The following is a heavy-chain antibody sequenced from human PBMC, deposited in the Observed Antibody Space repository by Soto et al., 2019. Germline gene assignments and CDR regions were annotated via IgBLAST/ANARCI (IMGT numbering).Heavy chain of an antibody. CDR1: GFTFSSYS. CDR3: AREGSPPWGGWSYNWFDP. J-gene: IGHJ5*02. Sequence: HPGGSLRLSCAASGFTFSSYSMNWVRQAPGKGLEWVSYISSSSSTIYYADSVKGRFTISRDNAKNSLYLQMNSLRDEDTAVYYCAREGSPPWGGWSYNWFDPWGQGTLVTVSS. D-gene: IGHD6-19*01. V-gene: IGHV3-48*02. CDR2: ISSSSSTI.